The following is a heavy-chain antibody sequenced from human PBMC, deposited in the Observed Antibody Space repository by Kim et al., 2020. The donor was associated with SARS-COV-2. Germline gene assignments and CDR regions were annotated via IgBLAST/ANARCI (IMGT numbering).Heavy chain of an antibody. CDR3: ARERGGYSSSWYWDVFDI. CDR1: GFTFSSYN. V-gene: IGHV3-21*01. CDR2: ISSSSTFI. J-gene: IGHJ3*02. Sequence: GGSLRLSCAASGFTFSSYNMNWVRQAPGKGLEWVSSISSSSTFIYYADSVKGRFTISRDNAKNSLYLQMNSLRAEDTAVYYCARERGGYSSSWYWDVFDIWGQGKMVTVSS. D-gene: IGHD6-13*01.